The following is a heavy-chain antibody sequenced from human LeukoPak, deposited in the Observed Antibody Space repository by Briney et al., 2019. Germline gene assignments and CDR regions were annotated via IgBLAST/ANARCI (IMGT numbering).Heavy chain of an antibody. D-gene: IGHD6-13*01. J-gene: IGHJ5*02. Sequence: ASVKVSCKASGYTFTGYYMHWVRQAPGQGLGWMGWINPNSGGTNYAQKFQGRVTMTRDTSISTAYMELSRLRSDDTAVYYCARYSSSWYGWFDPWGQGTLVTVSS. V-gene: IGHV1-2*02. CDR2: INPNSGGT. CDR3: ARYSSSWYGWFDP. CDR1: GYTFTGYY.